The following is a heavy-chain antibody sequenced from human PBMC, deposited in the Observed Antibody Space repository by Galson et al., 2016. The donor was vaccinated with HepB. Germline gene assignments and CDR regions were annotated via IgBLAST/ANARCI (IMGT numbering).Heavy chain of an antibody. CDR3: ARGRSYHYEMDV. J-gene: IGHJ6*02. Sequence: SVKVSCKASGGTFNTXXISXXXQAXXXGLXXMGXXXPIXXXAXXXQKCRGRVTIXAEKSTSTGXMELNNLRSEDTAGXYCARGRSYHYEMDVWGQGTPVTVSS. CDR1: GGTFNTXX. D-gene: IGHD3-16*01. V-gene: IGHV1-69*06. CDR2: XXPIXXXA.